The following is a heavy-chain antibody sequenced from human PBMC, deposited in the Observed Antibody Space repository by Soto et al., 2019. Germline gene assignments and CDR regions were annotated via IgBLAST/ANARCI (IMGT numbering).Heavy chain of an antibody. J-gene: IGHJ4*02. CDR3: ARGGCSPYHNHQFDF. CDR1: GASITQYY. Sequence: SETLSLTCTVSGASITQYYWNWIRQSPGKGLEWIVSVSSTGSTVYNPSLTSRVTVSLDTSKNQFSLTLNSVTAADTAVYHCARGGCSPYHNHQFDFWGQGTLVTVSS. D-gene: IGHD6-25*01. CDR2: VSSTGST. V-gene: IGHV4-59*01.